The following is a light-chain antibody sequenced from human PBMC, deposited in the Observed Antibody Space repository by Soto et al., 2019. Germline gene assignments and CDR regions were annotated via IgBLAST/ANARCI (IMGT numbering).Light chain of an antibody. V-gene: IGKV3D-15*01. CDR1: QSVGIN. Sequence: EIVMTQSPATLSVSPGDTATLSCRASQSVGINLAWYQHKPGQGPRLLMYDASTRATGVPARFSGSGSGTEFTLTISSLQSEDFALSYCQQYNNWPPITFGQGTRLEMK. CDR3: QQYNNWPPIT. J-gene: IGKJ5*01. CDR2: DAS.